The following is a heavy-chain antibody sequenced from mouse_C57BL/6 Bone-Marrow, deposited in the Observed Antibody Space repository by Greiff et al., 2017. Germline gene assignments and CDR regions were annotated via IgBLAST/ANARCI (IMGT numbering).Heavy chain of an antibody. Sequence: QVHVKQSGPELVKPGASVTISCKASGYAFSSSWMNWVKQRPGKGLEWIGRIYPGDGDTNYNGKFKGKATLTADKSSSTAYMQLSSLTSEDSAVYFCARKEEWLPGYFDVWGTGTTVTVSS. CDR2: IYPGDGDT. J-gene: IGHJ1*03. V-gene: IGHV1-82*01. D-gene: IGHD2-2*01. CDR3: ARKEEWLPGYFDV. CDR1: GYAFSSSW.